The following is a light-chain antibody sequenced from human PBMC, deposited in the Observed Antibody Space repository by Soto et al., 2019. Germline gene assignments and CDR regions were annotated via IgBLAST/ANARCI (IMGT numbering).Light chain of an antibody. CDR2: AAS. J-gene: IGKJ1*01. V-gene: IGKV1-8*01. Sequence: AIRMTQSPSSLSASTGDRVTITCRASQGISSYLDGYQQKPGKAPKLLIYAASTLQSGVPSRFSGSGSGTDFTLTFSCLQSEDFATYYCQQYYSYPWTFGQGTKVEIK. CDR3: QQYYSYPWT. CDR1: QGISSY.